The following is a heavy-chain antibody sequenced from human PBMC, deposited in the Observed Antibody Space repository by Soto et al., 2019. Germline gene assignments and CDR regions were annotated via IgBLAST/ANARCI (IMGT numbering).Heavy chain of an antibody. V-gene: IGHV3-15*01. Sequence: EVQPVASGGGLVRPGGSLRLSCAGSRFTAWMSWVRQAPGKGLEWVGRIKSKADGETIDYAAPVQGRFTISRDDSKDMVYLEMNSLKIEDTAVYSCGDLDGSYVGFDVWGQGTTVTVSS. J-gene: IGHJ6*02. CDR1: RFTAW. CDR2: IKSKADGETI. CDR3: GDLDGSYVGFDV. D-gene: IGHD3-10*01.